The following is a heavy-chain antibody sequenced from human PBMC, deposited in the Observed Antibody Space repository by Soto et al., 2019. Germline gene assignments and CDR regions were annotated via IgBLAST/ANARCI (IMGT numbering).Heavy chain of an antibody. D-gene: IGHD5-12*01. J-gene: IGHJ4*02. CDR1: GCTFPGYY. CDR2: INPNSGGT. V-gene: IGHV1-2*02. Sequence: ASGKVCCKSSGCTFPGYYMHWVRQAPGQGLEWMGWINPNSGGTNYAQKFQDRVTMTRDTSISITYMELIRLSSDDTAVYYCARDASETFRNSYDNDYWGQVTLVTVSS. CDR3: ARDASETFRNSYDNDY.